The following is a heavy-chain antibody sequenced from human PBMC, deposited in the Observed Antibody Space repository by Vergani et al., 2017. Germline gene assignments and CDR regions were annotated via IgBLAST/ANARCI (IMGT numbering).Heavy chain of an antibody. V-gene: IGHV3-23*01. Sequence: EVQLLESGGGLVQPGGSLRLSCAASGFTFSSYAMSWVRQAPGKGLEWVSAISGSGGSTYYADSVKGRFTLSRDNSKKPLYLQMNSLRAEDTAVYYCAKGAGGGGSYYYYYMDVWGKGTTVTVSS. CDR2: ISGSGGST. J-gene: IGHJ6*03. D-gene: IGHD1-26*01. CDR3: AKGAGGGGSYYYYYMDV. CDR1: GFTFSSYA.